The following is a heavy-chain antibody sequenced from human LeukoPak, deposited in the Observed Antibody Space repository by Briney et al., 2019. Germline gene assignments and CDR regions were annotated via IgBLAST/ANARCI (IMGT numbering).Heavy chain of an antibody. V-gene: IGHV4-34*01. J-gene: IGHJ6*03. CDR2: INHSGST. Sequence: TSETLSLTCAVYGGSFSGYYWSWIRQPPGKGLEWIGEINHSGSTNYNPSLKSRVTISVDTSKNQFSLKLSSVTAADTAVYYCARRVTMIVVPEDYYYYMDVWGKGTTVTVSS. D-gene: IGHD3-22*01. CDR3: ARRVTMIVVPEDYYYYMDV. CDR1: GGSFSGYY.